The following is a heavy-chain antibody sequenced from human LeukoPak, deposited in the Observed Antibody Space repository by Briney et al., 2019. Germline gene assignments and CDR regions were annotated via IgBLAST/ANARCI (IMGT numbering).Heavy chain of an antibody. CDR3: AKPARTDAFDI. Sequence: PGGSLRLSCTVSGFTFSSYAMNWVRLAPGTGLEWVSSISGSGGNTYYADSVKGRFTISRDNSKNTLNLQMSSLRAEDTAVYYCAKPARTDAFDIWGQGTMVTVSS. CDR2: ISGSGGNT. CDR1: GFTFSSYA. V-gene: IGHV3-23*01. D-gene: IGHD1-14*01. J-gene: IGHJ3*02.